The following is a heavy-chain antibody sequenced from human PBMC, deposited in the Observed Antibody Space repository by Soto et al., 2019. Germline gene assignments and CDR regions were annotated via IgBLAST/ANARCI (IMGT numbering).Heavy chain of an antibody. Sequence: ASVQISCKASGYTFTGYFMHWGRQAPGQGLELMGWINPNSGATTYAQKFQGRVTLSRDTSIRTAYMELSGLKSDDTAVYYCARGGGTILAPLPWGQGTLVTV. J-gene: IGHJ5*02. D-gene: IGHD3-3*01. CDR2: INPNSGAT. CDR1: GYTFTGYF. CDR3: ARGGGTILAPLP. V-gene: IGHV1-2*02.